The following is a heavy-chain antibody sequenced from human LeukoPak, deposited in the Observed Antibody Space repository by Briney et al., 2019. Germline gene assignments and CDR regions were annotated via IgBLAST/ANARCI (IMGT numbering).Heavy chain of an antibody. CDR3: ARTPPPTIVGAHYFDY. V-gene: IGHV1-69*13. CDR1: GGTFSSYA. J-gene: IGHJ4*02. Sequence: GASVKVSCKASGGTFSSYAISWVRQAPGQGLEWMGGIIPIFGTANYAQKFQGRVTITADESTSTAYMELSSLRSDDTAVYYCARTPPPTIVGAHYFDYWGQGTLVTVSS. D-gene: IGHD1-26*01. CDR2: IIPIFGTA.